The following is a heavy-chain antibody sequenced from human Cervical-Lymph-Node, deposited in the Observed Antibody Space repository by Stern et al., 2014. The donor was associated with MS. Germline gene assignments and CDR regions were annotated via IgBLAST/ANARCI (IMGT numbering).Heavy chain of an antibody. J-gene: IGHJ4*02. Sequence: QVQLVESGAEVKKPGASVKVSCKASGYTFTSYDINCVRQATGQGLEWMGWMNPNSGNTGYAQKFQGRVTMTRDTSTSTAYMEVSSLRSEDTAVYYCARGQAVAGTLPEYWGQGTLVTVSS. CDR1: GYTFTSYD. D-gene: IGHD6-19*01. CDR2: MNPNSGNT. CDR3: ARGQAVAGTLPEY. V-gene: IGHV1-8*01.